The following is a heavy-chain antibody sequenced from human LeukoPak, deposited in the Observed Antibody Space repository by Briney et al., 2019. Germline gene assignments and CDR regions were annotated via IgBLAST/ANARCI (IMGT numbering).Heavy chain of an antibody. CDR3: AKEGELRLYYFDY. CDR1: GYTFTDYY. J-gene: IGHJ4*02. D-gene: IGHD1-26*01. V-gene: IGHV1-2*02. CDR2: INPNSGGT. Sequence: ASVKVSCKASGYTFTDYYMHWVRQAPGQGLEWTGWINPNSGGTNYAQKFQGRVTMTRDTSISTASMELSRLRSDDTAVYYCAKEGELRLYYFDYWGQGTLVTVSS.